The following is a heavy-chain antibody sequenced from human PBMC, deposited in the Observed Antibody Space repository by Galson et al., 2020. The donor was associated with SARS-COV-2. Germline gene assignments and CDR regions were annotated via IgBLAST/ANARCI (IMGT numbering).Heavy chain of an antibody. CDR3: VKGRRGVSYDLDS. Sequence: SLKISCAASGFIFHDYAMHWVRQAPGKGLEWVSAISWNSENTEYVNSVRGRFTISRDNAKNSLDLQMNSLRPEDTALYMCVKGRRGVSYDLDSWGQGTLVTVSS. D-gene: IGHD5-18*01. CDR1: GFIFHDYA. CDR2: ISWNSENT. J-gene: IGHJ5*01. V-gene: IGHV3-9*01.